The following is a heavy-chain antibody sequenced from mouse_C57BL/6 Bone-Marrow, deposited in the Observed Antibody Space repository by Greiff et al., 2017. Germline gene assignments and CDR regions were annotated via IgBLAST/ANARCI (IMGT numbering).Heavy chain of an antibody. J-gene: IGHJ1*03. CDR3: ARWLPHWYCDV. D-gene: IGHD2-2*01. Sequence: VQGVESGAELVRPGTSVKMSCKASGYTFTNSWIGWAKQRPGHGLEWIGDIYPGGGYTNYHEKFKGKATLTADKSSSTAYMQFSSLTSEDSAIYYCARWLPHWYCDVWGTGTTVTVSS. V-gene: IGHV1-63*01. CDR1: GYTFTNSW. CDR2: IYPGGGYT.